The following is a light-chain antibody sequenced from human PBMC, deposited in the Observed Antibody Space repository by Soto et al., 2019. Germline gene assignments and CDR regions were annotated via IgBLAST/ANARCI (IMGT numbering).Light chain of an antibody. CDR1: QSVDSNY. CDR2: GAS. CDR3: QQYGRYGSSPRA. J-gene: IGKJ4*01. V-gene: IGKV3-20*01. Sequence: ESVLTQSPGTLSLSPGERATLSCRASQSVDSNYLAWYQQKPVQAPRLLIYGASSRAAGIPDRFTGSGSGTDFTLAISGLEPEAFAVYYCQQYGRYGSSPRAFGGGTKVEIK.